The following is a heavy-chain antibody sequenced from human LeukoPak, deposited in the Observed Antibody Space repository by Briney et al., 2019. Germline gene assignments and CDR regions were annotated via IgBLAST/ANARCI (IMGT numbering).Heavy chain of an antibody. Sequence: ASVKVSCKASGYTFTSYGISWVRQAPGQGLEWMGWISAYNGNTNYAQKLQGRVTMTTDTSTGTAYMELRSLRSDDTAVYYCARVARGFGVVVTARLDPWGQGTLVTVSS. CDR1: GYTFTSYG. V-gene: IGHV1-18*01. CDR3: ARVARGFGVVVTARLDP. D-gene: IGHD2-21*02. J-gene: IGHJ5*02. CDR2: ISAYNGNT.